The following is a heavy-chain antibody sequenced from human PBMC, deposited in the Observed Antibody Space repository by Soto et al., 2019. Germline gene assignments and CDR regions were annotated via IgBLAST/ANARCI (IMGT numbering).Heavy chain of an antibody. J-gene: IGHJ4*02. V-gene: IGHV3-30*18. D-gene: IGHD1-1*01. Sequence: GGSLRLSCAASGFTFSSYGMHWVRQAPGKGLEWVAVISYDGSNKYYADSVKGRFTISRDNSKNTLYLQMNSLRAEDTAVYYCAKDRNDGYFDYWGQGTLVTVSS. CDR2: ISYDGSNK. CDR3: AKDRNDGYFDY. CDR1: GFTFSSYG.